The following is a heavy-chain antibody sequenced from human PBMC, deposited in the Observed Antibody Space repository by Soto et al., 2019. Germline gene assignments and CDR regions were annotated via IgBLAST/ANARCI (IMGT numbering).Heavy chain of an antibody. CDR3: ARGASVTGTTIYFDS. CDR1: GFTFSSYS. V-gene: IGHV3-21*06. CDR2: ISSSRTYI. Sequence: EVHLVESGGGLVNPGGSLGLSCAASGFTFSSYSMIWVRQAPGKGLEWVSSISSSRTYIYYADSVKGRFTISRDNAKNSLYLQMSSLRAEDTAVYYCARGASVTGTTIYFDSWGQGTLVTVSS. J-gene: IGHJ4*02. D-gene: IGHD1-20*01.